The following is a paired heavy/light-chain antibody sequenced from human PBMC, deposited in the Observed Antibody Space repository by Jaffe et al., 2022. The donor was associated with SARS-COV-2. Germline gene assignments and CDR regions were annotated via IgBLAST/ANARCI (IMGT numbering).Heavy chain of an antibody. V-gene: IGHV4-59*01. CDR3: ARDPDEDAFDI. Sequence: QVQLQESGPGLVKPSETLSLTCSVSGGSINNYYWNWIRQPPGKGLEWIGYIQYTGRTGYNPSLKSRVTVSLDTSKNHFSLTLTSVTAADTAVYYCARDPDEDAFDIWGQGTTVTVSS. CDR2: IQYTGRT. CDR1: GGSINNYY. J-gene: IGHJ3*02.
Light chain of an antibody. CDR3: QQSYSSSYT. V-gene: IGKV1-39*01. CDR1: QSINSY. Sequence: DIQMTQSPSSLSASVGDRVTITCRASQSINSYVNWYQQKPGKAPKLLIYAASSLQSGVSSRFRGSGSGTDFTLTISSLQPEDFATYHCQQSYSSSYTFGQGTKVEIK. J-gene: IGKJ2*01. CDR2: AAS.